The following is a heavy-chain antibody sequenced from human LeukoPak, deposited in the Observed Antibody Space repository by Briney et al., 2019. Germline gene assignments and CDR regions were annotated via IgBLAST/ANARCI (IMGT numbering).Heavy chain of an antibody. J-gene: IGHJ5*02. D-gene: IGHD3-3*01. CDR2: ISAYNGNT. CDR1: GYTFTSYG. CDR3: ARVNPSEYYDFWSGYYTPPYNWFDP. V-gene: IGHV1-18*01. Sequence: ASVKVSCKASGYTFTSYGISWVRQAPGQGLEWMGWISAYNGNTNYAQKLQGRVTMTTDTSTSTAYLELRSLRSDDTAVYYCARVNPSEYYDFWSGYYTPPYNWFDPWGQGTLVTVSS.